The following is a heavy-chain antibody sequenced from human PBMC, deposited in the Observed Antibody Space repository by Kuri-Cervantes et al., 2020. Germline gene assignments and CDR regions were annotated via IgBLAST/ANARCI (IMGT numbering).Heavy chain of an antibody. D-gene: IGHD1-1*01. CDR3: MRTGSSSPFDY. Sequence: ASVKVSCKASGYTFTGYYMHWVRQAPGQGLEWLGYISAYSGSTNYAQKFQGRVTMTTDTPTTTTYMELRNLRSDDTAVYYCMRTGSSSPFDYWGQGTLVTVSS. CDR2: ISAYSGST. J-gene: IGHJ4*02. CDR1: GYTFTGYY. V-gene: IGHV1-18*04.